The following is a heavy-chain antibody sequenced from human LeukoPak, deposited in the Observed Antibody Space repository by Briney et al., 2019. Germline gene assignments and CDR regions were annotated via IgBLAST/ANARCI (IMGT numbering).Heavy chain of an antibody. CDR1: GYTFTNCA. Sequence: GAGVNVCFKAAGYTFTNCAFSGVRQPPAQGLEWMRWISAYNGDTNYAQILQGRLSLTADTSTNPAYMVLRSLRSVDTAVYSCIKGFEYWGQGTLVTVSS. D-gene: IGHD3-10*01. CDR3: IKGFEY. J-gene: IGHJ4*02. V-gene: IGHV1-18*01. CDR2: ISAYNGDT.